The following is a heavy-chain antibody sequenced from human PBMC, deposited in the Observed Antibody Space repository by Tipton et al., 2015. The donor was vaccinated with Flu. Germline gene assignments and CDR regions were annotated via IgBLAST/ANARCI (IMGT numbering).Heavy chain of an antibody. CDR3: ALTLGYCSGGSCYSIFDY. J-gene: IGHJ4*02. D-gene: IGHD2-15*01. CDR1: GYSISSGYY. CDR2: IYHSGST. Sequence: LRLSCAVSGYSISSGYYWGWIRQPPGKGLEWIGSIYHSGSTYYNPSLKSRVTISVDTSKNQFSLKLSPVTAADTAVYYCALTLGYCSGGSCYSIFDYWGQGTLVTVSS. V-gene: IGHV4-38-2*01.